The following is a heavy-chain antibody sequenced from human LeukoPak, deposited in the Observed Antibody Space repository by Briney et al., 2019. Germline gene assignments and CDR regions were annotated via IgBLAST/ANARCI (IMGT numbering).Heavy chain of an antibody. D-gene: IGHD4-11*01. CDR1: GFTFSSYS. J-gene: IGHJ6*03. CDR2: ISSSSSYI. Sequence: GGSLRLSCAASGFTFSSYSMNWVRQAPGKGLEWVSSISSSSSYIYYADSVEGRFTISRDNAKNSLYLQMNSLRAEDTAVYYCARLQRYYYYMDVWGKGTTVTVSS. V-gene: IGHV3-21*01. CDR3: ARLQRYYYYMDV.